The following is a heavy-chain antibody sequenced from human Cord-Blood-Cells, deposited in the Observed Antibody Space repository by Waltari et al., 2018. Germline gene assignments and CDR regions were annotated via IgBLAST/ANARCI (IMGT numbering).Heavy chain of an antibody. D-gene: IGHD1-26*01. Sequence: QVQLQESGPGLVKPSETLSLTCPVSGGSISSYYRSSTRQPPGKGLEWIGYIYYSGSTNYNPSPKSRVTISVDTSKSQFSLKLSSVTAADTAVYYCARGRAVPGHWYFDLWGRGTLVTVSS. J-gene: IGHJ2*01. CDR3: ARGRAVPGHWYFDL. V-gene: IGHV4-59*01. CDR2: IYYSGST. CDR1: GGSISSYY.